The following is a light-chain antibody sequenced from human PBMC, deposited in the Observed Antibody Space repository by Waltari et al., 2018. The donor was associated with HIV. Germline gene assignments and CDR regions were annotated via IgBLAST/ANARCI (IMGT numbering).Light chain of an antibody. CDR1: QKINNNN. Sequence: EVVLTQSPGTLPLSPGETAILSCRASQKINNNNLAWYQQKPGQAPRLVIYGASSRATGIPDRFSGSGSGTDFTLAISGLEPEDFAVYYCQQYGTSSFSFGPGAKLDL. J-gene: IGKJ3*01. CDR3: QQYGTSSFS. V-gene: IGKV3-20*01. CDR2: GAS.